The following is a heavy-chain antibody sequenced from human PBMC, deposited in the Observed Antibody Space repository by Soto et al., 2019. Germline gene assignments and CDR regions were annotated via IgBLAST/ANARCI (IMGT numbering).Heavy chain of an antibody. J-gene: IGHJ4*02. CDR1: GFTFSSYA. V-gene: IGHV3-30-3*01. CDR3: ARESLEYSSSLGFFDY. CDR2: ISYDGSNK. Sequence: GGSLRLSCAASGFTFSSYAMHWVRQAPGKGLEWVAVISYDGSNKYYADSVKGRFTISRDNSKNTLYLQMNSLRAEDTAVYYCARESLEYSSSLGFFDYWGQGTLVTVSS. D-gene: IGHD6-6*01.